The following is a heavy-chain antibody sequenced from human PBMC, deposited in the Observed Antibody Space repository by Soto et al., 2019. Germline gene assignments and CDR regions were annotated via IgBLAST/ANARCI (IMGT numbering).Heavy chain of an antibody. Sequence: QLQLQESGPGLVKPSETLSLTCTVSGGPISSSSYYWGWIRQPPGKGLEWIGSIYYSGSTYYNPCLKGRVTISVDTAKNQCYLKLSSVTAADTAVYYCARLLNIPDYWGQGTLVTVSS. V-gene: IGHV4-39*01. J-gene: IGHJ4*02. D-gene: IGHD3-10*01. CDR3: ARLLNIPDY. CDR1: GGPISSSSYY. CDR2: IYYSGST.